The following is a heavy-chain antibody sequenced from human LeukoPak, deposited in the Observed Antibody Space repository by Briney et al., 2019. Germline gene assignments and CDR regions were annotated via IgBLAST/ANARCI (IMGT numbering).Heavy chain of an antibody. J-gene: IGHJ4*02. CDR1: GFIFSSYW. CDR2: INSDGSST. CDR3: ARDYAAAGTGAFDY. V-gene: IGHV3-74*01. D-gene: IGHD6-13*01. Sequence: GGSLRLSCAASGFIFSSYWMHWVRQAPGKGLVWVSRINSDGSSTSYADSVKGRFTISRDNAKNTLYLQMNSLRAEDTAVYYCARDYAAAGTGAFDYWGQGTLVTVSS.